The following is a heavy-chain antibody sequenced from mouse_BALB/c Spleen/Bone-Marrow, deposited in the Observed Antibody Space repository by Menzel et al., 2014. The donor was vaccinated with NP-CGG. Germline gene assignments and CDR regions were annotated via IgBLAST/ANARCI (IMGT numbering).Heavy chain of an antibody. CDR1: GFSLTSYG. CDR3: ARNSHYYGYYYAMDY. D-gene: IGHD1-2*01. J-gene: IGHJ4*01. V-gene: IGHV2-2*02. Sequence: QVQLKDSGPGLVQPSQSLSITCTVSGFSLTSYGVHWVRQSPGKGLEWLGVIWSGGSTDYNAAFISRLSISKDNSKSQVFFKMNSLQAKDTAIYYCARNSHYYGYYYAMDYWGQGTSVTVSS. CDR2: IWSGGST.